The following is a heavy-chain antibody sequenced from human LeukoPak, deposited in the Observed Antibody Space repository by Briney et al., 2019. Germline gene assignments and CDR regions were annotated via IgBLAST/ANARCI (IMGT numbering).Heavy chain of an antibody. Sequence: SETLSLTCTVSGGSISSYYWGWIRQPPGKGLEWIGYIYYSGSTNYNPSLKSRVTISVDTSKNQFSLKLSSVTAADTAVYYCARRVRKDGYYYYMDVWGKGTTVTVSS. CDR3: ARRVRKDGYYYYMDV. CDR1: GGSISSYY. V-gene: IGHV4-59*08. D-gene: IGHD1-14*01. CDR2: IYYSGST. J-gene: IGHJ6*03.